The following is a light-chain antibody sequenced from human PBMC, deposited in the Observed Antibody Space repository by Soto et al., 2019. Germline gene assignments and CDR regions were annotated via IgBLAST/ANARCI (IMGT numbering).Light chain of an antibody. CDR3: QQYNSYPKT. CDR1: QTISSW. V-gene: IGKV1-5*03. Sequence: IQMTQSPSSLAVCVGDRVAITCRASQTISSWLAWYQQKPGKAPKLLIYKASSLESGVPSRFSGSGSGTEFTLTISSLQPDDFATYYCQQYNSYPKTFGQGTKVDIK. J-gene: IGKJ1*01. CDR2: KAS.